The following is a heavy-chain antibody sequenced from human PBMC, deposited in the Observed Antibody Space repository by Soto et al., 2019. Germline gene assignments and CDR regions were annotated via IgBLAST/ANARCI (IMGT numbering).Heavy chain of an antibody. CDR3: ARDCSSTSCYSEY. CDR1: GFTFSSYG. V-gene: IGHV3-64*01. J-gene: IGHJ4*02. CDR2: ISSDGGST. Sequence: GSLRLSCAASGFTFSSYGMHWVRQAPGKGLEYVSAISSDGGSTYYANSVKGRFTISRDNSKNTLYLQMGSLRAEDMAVYYCARDCSSTSCYSEYWGQGTLVTVSS. D-gene: IGHD2-2*01.